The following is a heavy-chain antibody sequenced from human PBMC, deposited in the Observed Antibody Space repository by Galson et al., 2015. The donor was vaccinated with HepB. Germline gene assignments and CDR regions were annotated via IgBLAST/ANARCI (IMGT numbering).Heavy chain of an antibody. CDR3: ARAHMYYYDSSGYYYYYGMDV. D-gene: IGHD3-22*01. V-gene: IGHV3-48*04. CDR2: ISSSSSPI. J-gene: IGHJ6*02. Sequence: SLRLSCAASGFTFSSYSMNWVRQAPGKGLGWVSYISSSSSPIYYADSVKGRFTISRDNAKNSLYLQMNSLRAEDTAVYYCARAHMYYYDSSGYYYYYGMDVWGQGTTVTVSS. CDR1: GFTFSSYS.